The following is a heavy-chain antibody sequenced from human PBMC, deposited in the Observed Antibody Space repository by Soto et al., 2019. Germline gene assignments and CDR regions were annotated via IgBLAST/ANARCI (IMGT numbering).Heavy chain of an antibody. CDR3: VRGILDTVMVSIDY. J-gene: IGHJ4*02. CDR2: INDDGSFT. D-gene: IGHD5-18*01. V-gene: IGHV3-74*01. Sequence: VGSLRLSCAASGFTFSSYWMQWVRQVPGKGLEWVSRINDDGSFTTYADSVRGRFTIFRDNAENTLYLQLKSLRGEDTAVYYCVRGILDTVMVSIDYWGQGTLVTVSS. CDR1: GFTFSSYW.